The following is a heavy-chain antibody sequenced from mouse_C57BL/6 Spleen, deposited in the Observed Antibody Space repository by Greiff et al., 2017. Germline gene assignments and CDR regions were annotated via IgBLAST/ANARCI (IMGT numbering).Heavy chain of an antibody. CDR1: GFSFTSYG. Sequence: VQLKESGPGLVQPSQSLSITCTVSGFSFTSYGVRWVRQSPGKGLEWLGVIWSGGSTDYTAAFISRLRTSKYNSKRQVFFKMNSLQADDTAIYYCARKGLLSYWYFDVWGTGTTVTVSS. CDR3: ARKGLLSYWYFDV. J-gene: IGHJ1*03. V-gene: IGHV2-2*01. CDR2: IWSGGST. D-gene: IGHD1-1*01.